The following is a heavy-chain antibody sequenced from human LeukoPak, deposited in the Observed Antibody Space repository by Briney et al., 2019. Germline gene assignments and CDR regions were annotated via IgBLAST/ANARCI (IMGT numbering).Heavy chain of an antibody. D-gene: IGHD5-12*01. CDR3: AKPRLAWLRPEAFDI. Sequence: PGGSLRLSCAASGFTFSLYAMSWVRQAPGKGLEWVSAISVSGGDTLYADSVKGRFTISRDNSKNTLYLQMTSLRAEDTAVFYCAKPRLAWLRPEAFDIWGQGTMVTVSS. J-gene: IGHJ3*02. V-gene: IGHV3-23*01. CDR1: GFTFSLYA. CDR2: ISVSGGDT.